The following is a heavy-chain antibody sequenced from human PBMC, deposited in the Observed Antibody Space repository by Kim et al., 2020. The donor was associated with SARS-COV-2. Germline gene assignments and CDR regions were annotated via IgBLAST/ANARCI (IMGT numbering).Heavy chain of an antibody. V-gene: IGHV7-4-1*02. J-gene: IGHJ4*02. Sequence: ASVKVSCKASGYTFTSYAMNWVRQAPGQGLEWMGWINTNTGNPTYAQGFTGRFVFSLDTSVSTAYLQISSLKAEDTAVYYCARGPFRGGLFGEQVFDYWGQGTLVTVSS. CDR3: ARGPFRGGLFGEQVFDY. CDR2: INTNTGNP. CDR1: GYTFTSYA. D-gene: IGHD3-10*02.